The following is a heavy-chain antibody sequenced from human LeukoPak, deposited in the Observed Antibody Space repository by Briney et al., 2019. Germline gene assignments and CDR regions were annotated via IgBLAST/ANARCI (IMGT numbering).Heavy chain of an antibody. CDR3: ARDRRITIDY. CDR1: GGSISSGSYY. Sequence: QVQLQESGPGLVKPSQTLSLTCTVSGGSISSGSYYWSWIRQPAGKGLEWIRRIYTSGSTNYNPSLKSRVTISVDTSKNQFSLKLSSVTAADTAVYYCARDRRITIDYWGQGTLVTVSS. V-gene: IGHV4-61*02. D-gene: IGHD2-2*01. CDR2: IYTSGST. J-gene: IGHJ4*02.